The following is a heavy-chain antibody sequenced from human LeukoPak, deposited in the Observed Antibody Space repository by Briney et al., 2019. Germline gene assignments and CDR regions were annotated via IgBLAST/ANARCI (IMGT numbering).Heavy chain of an antibody. CDR1: GASISSSNW. V-gene: IGHV4-4*02. CDR3: ARGGVYYGSGSNWFDP. Sequence: SETLSLTCAVSGASISSSNWWSWVRQPPGRGLAWIGEISHSGSTNYNPSLKRRVTISLDKSKNQFSLKLNSVTAADTAVYYCARGGVYYGSGSNWFDPWGQGTLVTVSS. CDR2: ISHSGST. J-gene: IGHJ5*02. D-gene: IGHD3-10*01.